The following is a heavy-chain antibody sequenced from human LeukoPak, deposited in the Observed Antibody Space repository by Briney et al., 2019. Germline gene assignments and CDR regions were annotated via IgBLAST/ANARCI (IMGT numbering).Heavy chain of an antibody. V-gene: IGHV1-2*02. CDR3: ARDPGDDIVVVPAAIGIDY. D-gene: IGHD2-2*02. CDR1: GYTFTGYY. CDR2: INPNSGGT. Sequence: ASVTVSCKASGYTFTGYYMHWVRQAPGQGLEWMGWINPNSGGTNYAQKFQGRVTMTRDTSISTAYMELSRLRSDDTAVYYCARDPGDDIVVVPAAIGIDYWGQGTLVTVSS. J-gene: IGHJ4*02.